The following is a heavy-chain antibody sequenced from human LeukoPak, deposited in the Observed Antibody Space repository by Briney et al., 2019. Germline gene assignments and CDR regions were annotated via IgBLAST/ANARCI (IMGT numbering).Heavy chain of an antibody. D-gene: IGHD1-26*01. J-gene: IGHJ3*02. CDR3: ASEIIVGATSDAFDI. CDR2: ISSTGGTT. CDR1: GITFSSYG. Sequence: GGSLRLSCAASGITFSSYGMSWVRQAPGKGLEWVSSISSTGGTTYYADSVKGRFTISRDNSKNTLYLQMNSLRAEDTAVYYCASEIIVGATSDAFDIWGQGTMVTVSS. V-gene: IGHV3-23*01.